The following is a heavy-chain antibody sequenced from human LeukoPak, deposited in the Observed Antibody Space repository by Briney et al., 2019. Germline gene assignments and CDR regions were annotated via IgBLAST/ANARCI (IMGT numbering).Heavy chain of an antibody. CDR2: IIPIFGTA. CDR1: GGTFSSYA. Sequence: GASVKVSCKASGGTFSSYAISWVRQAPGQGLEWMGGIIPIFGTANYAQKFQGRVTITTDESTSTAYMELSSLRSEDTAVYYCARVILTGPEQLPSWFDPWGQGTLVTVSS. CDR3: ARVILTGPEQLPSWFDP. D-gene: IGHD1-14*01. V-gene: IGHV1-69*05. J-gene: IGHJ5*02.